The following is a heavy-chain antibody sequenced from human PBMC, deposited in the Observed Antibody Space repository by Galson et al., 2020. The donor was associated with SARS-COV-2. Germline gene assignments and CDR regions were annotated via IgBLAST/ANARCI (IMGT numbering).Heavy chain of an antibody. CDR1: GFTFSNYA. CDR3: ARDLSVRLFFYGMDV. D-gene: IGHD3-22*01. CDR2: IPYDGSNE. V-gene: IGHV3-30*04. Sequence: GESLKISCAAAGFTFSNYAIHWVRQSPDKGLEGVAVIPYDGSNEYYADSVKGRFTISRDNSKNTLYLQMSSLRTEDTGVYYCARDLSVRLFFYGMDVWGQGTTVTVSS. J-gene: IGHJ6*02.